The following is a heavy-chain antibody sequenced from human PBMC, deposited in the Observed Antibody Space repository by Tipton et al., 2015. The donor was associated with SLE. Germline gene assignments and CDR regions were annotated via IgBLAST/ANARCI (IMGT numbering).Heavy chain of an antibody. D-gene: IGHD3-22*01. CDR2: VYYTGNT. V-gene: IGHV4-39*07. Sequence: TLSLTCTISGDSITSGPYYWGWIRQPPGKGLEWVGTVYYTGNTFYNPSLKSRVTISVDTSKNQFSLNLSSVTAADTAVYYCARDEYRYDTTGYHLLGHFDYWGQGRLVTVSS. CDR3: ARDEYRYDTTGYHLLGHFDY. CDR1: GDSITSGPYY. J-gene: IGHJ4*02.